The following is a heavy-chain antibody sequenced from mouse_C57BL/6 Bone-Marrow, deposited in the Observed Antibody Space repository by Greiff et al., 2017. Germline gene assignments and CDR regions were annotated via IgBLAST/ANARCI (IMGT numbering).Heavy chain of an antibody. V-gene: IGHV1-20*01. CDR2: INPYNGDT. D-gene: IGHD1-1*01. CDR1: GYSFTGYF. Sequence: VQLQQSGPELVKPGDSVKISCKASGYSFTGYFMNWVMQSHGKSLEWIGRINPYNGDTFYNQKFKGKATLTVDKSSSTAHMELRSLTSEDSAVYYCARSGGSRGGAWFAYWGQGTLVTVSA. CDR3: ARSGGSRGGAWFAY. J-gene: IGHJ3*01.